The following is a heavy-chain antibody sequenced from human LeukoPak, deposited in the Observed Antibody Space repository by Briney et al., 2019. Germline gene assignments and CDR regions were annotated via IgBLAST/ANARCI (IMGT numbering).Heavy chain of an antibody. V-gene: IGHV4-4*09. CDR2: IYTSGST. CDR1: GGSISSYY. Sequence: PSETLSLTCTVSGGSISSYYWSWIRQPPGKGLEWIGYIYTSGSTNYNPSLKSRVTISVDTSKNQFSLKLSSVTAADTAVYYCARHDRDSSGYYIQEWFDPWGQGTLVTVSS. J-gene: IGHJ5*02. D-gene: IGHD3-22*01. CDR3: ARHDRDSSGYYIQEWFDP.